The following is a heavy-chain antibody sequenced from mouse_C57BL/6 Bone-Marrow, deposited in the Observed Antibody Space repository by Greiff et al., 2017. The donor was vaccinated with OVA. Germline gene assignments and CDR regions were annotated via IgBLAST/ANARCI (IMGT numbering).Heavy chain of an antibody. J-gene: IGHJ4*01. CDR3: VRQGDAMDY. CDR1: GFSFNTYA. CDR2: IRSKSNNYAT. V-gene: IGHV10-1*01. Sequence: EVNLVESGGGLVQPKGSLKLSCAASGFSFNTYAMNWVRQAPGKGLEWVARIRSKSNNYATYYADSVKDRFTISRDDSESMLYLQMNNLKTEDTAMYYCVRQGDAMDYWGQGTSVTVSS.